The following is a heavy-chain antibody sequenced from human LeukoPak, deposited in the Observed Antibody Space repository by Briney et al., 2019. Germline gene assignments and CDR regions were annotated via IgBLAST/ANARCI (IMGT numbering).Heavy chain of an antibody. V-gene: IGHV3-53*01. CDR1: GFTVSSNY. CDR2: IYIGGST. D-gene: IGHD1-26*01. Sequence: GGSLRLSSAASGFTVSSNYMSWVRQAPGKGLEWVSVIYIGGSTYYPNSLKGRFTISRDNSKNRSYIQMNSLRAEGTAVYYCARMNLGATTGFDYWGQGTLVTVSS. J-gene: IGHJ4*02. CDR3: ARMNLGATTGFDY.